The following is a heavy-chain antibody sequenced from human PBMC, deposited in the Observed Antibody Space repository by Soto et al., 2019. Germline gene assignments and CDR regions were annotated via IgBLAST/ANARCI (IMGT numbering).Heavy chain of an antibody. CDR2: ISNNGAHT. V-gene: IGHV3-64*01. D-gene: IGHD6-13*01. CDR3: ARRGYGSRWPNVYMDV. Sequence: EAPLVESGGGLVQPGGSLRLSCAASGFTFSNYEMHWVRQAPGKGLESVSGISNNGAHTDYAKSVKGRFTISRDNSENTLYLQMGSLRAEDMALYYCARRGYGSRWPNVYMDVWGKGTTVTVSS. J-gene: IGHJ6*03. CDR1: GFTFSNYE.